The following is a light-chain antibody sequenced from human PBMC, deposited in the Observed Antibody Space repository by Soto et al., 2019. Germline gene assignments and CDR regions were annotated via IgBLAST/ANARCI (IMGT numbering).Light chain of an antibody. CDR3: SSYTSSTLVV. V-gene: IGLV2-14*01. CDR1: SSDVGGYNY. J-gene: IGLJ7*01. CDR2: DVN. Sequence: QSALTQPASVSGSPGQSITISCTGTSSDVGGYNYVSWYQQHPGKAPKLMIYDVNNRPSGVSNRFPGSKSGNTASLTISGLQAEDEADYYCSSYTSSTLVVFGGGTQLTVL.